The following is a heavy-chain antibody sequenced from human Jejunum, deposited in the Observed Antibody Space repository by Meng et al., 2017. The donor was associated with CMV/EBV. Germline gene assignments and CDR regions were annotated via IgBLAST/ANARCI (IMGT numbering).Heavy chain of an antibody. CDR3: ARSPGGYFDS. CDR2: MNGDGSSI. J-gene: IGHJ4*02. V-gene: IGHV3-74*01. CDR1: GFTFSTYW. Sequence: EVQLVESGGGLVQPGESLRLSCAASGFTFSTYWMHWVRQTPGKGLEWVSRMNGDGSSISYRDSVKGRFTISRDNAKNTLFLQMISLRDEDTADYYCARSPGGYFDSWGQGTLVTVSS.